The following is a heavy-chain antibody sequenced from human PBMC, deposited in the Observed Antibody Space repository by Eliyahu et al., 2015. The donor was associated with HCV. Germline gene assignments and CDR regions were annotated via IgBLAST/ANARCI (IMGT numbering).Heavy chain of an antibody. CDR3: ARDSFDI. Sequence: SLRLSCAASGFTFTGYPMHWVRQAPGKGLEWVAVISYDGSNKYYTDSVKGRFTISRDNFKNTLYLQMNSLRPEDTAVYYCARDSFDIWGQGTMVTVSS. J-gene: IGHJ3*02. CDR2: ISYDGSNK. CDR1: GFTFTGYP. V-gene: IGHV3-30*04.